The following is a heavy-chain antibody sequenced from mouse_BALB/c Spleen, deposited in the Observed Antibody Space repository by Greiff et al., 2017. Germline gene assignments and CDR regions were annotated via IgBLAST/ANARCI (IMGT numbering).Heavy chain of an antibody. CDR1: GFTFSSYA. J-gene: IGHJ4*01. CDR3: ARDAYGNYYAMDY. D-gene: IGHD2-10*02. CDR2: ISSGGST. Sequence: EVMLVESGGGLVKPGGSLKLSCAASGFTFSSYAMSWVRQTPEKRLEWVASISSGGSTYYPDSVKGRFTISRDNARNILYLQMSSLRSEDTAMYDCARDAYGNYYAMDYWGQGTSVTVSS. V-gene: IGHV5-6-5*01.